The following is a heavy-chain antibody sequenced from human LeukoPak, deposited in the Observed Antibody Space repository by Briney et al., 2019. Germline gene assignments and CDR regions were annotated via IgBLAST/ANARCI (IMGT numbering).Heavy chain of an antibody. CDR2: IYPGDSDT. J-gene: IGHJ3*02. D-gene: IGHD3-22*01. V-gene: IGHV5-51*01. Sequence: GESLKISCKGSGYSSTSYWIGWVRQMPGKGLEWMGIIYPGDSDTRYSPSFQGQVTISADKSISTAYLQWSSLKASDTAMYYCASPDYYDSSGYPRAGDAFDIWGQGTMVTVSS. CDR3: ASPDYYDSSGYPRAGDAFDI. CDR1: GYSSTSYW.